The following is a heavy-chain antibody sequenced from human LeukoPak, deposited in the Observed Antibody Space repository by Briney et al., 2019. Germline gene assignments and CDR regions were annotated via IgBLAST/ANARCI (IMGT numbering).Heavy chain of an antibody. D-gene: IGHD4-11*01. Sequence: SETLSLTCSVSGASISSSYWSWIRQAAGKGLEWIGRIYTSEKTKYNPLLKSRVTMSVDTSRNQFSLKLTSVTAADTAVYYCARRSFYSNYCHFDYWGQGTLVTVSS. V-gene: IGHV4-4*07. CDR3: ARRSFYSNYCHFDY. CDR1: GASISSSY. CDR2: IYTSEKT. J-gene: IGHJ4*02.